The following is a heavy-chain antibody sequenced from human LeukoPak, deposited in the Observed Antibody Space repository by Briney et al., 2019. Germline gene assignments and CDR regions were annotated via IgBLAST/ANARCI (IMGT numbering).Heavy chain of an antibody. CDR1: GYSISSGYY. V-gene: IGHV4-38-2*02. Sequence: SETLSLTCTVSGYSISSGYYWGWIRQPPGKGLEWIGSIYHSGSTYYNPSLKSRVTISVDTSKNQFSLKLSSVTAADTAVYYCARGAEGFGQWAFDIWGQGTMVTVSS. CDR3: ARGAEGFGQWAFDI. CDR2: IYHSGST. J-gene: IGHJ3*02. D-gene: IGHD3-10*01.